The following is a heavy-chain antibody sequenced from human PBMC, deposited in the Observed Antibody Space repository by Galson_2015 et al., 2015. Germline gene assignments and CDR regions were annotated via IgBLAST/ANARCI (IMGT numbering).Heavy chain of an antibody. V-gene: IGHV5-10-1*01. CDR3: ARHLDSSWYLGGGVDP. CDR1: GYSFTSYW. J-gene: IGHJ5*02. D-gene: IGHD6-13*01. Sequence: QSGAEVKKPGESLRISCKGSGYSFTSYWISWVRQMPGKGLEWMGRIDPSDSYTNCSPSFQGHVTISADKSISTAYLQWSSLKASDTAMYYCARHLDSSWYLGGGVDPWGQGTLVTVSS. CDR2: IDPSDSYT.